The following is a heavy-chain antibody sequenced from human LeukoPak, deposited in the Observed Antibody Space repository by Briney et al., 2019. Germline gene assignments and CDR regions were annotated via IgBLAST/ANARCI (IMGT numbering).Heavy chain of an antibody. Sequence: PGGTLRLSCAASGFTFSSYAMSWVRRAPGKGLEWVSAISGSGGSTYYTDSVKGRFTISRDNSKNTLYLQMNSLRAEDTAVYYCAKEASYYDILNWFDPWGQGTLVTVSS. J-gene: IGHJ5*02. CDR1: GFTFSSYA. CDR2: ISGSGGST. D-gene: IGHD3-9*01. V-gene: IGHV3-23*01. CDR3: AKEASYYDILNWFDP.